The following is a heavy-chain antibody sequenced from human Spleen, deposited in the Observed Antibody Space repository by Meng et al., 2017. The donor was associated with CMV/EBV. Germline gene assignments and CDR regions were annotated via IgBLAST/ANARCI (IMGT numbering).Heavy chain of an antibody. Sequence: ASVKVSCKASGYTFTDYYMHWVRQAPGQGLEWMGWINPNSGGTNYAQKFKGRVTMSLDTSISTAYMELSRLRSDDAALYYCARDHQLLSHSFDYWGQGTLVTVSS. CDR1: GYTFTDYY. D-gene: IGHD2-2*01. CDR2: INPNSGGT. CDR3: ARDHQLLSHSFDY. V-gene: IGHV1-2*02. J-gene: IGHJ4*02.